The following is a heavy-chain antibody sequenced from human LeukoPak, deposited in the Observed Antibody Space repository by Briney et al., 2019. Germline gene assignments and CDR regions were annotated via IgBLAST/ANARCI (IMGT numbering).Heavy chain of an antibody. J-gene: IGHJ4*02. Sequence: PEASVKVSCTASGYTFTSYAMHWVRQAPGQRLEWMGWINAGNGNTKYSQKFQGRVTITRDTSASTAYMELSSLRSEDTAVYYCARANIVGATYGYWGQGTLVTVSS. CDR1: GYTFTSYA. CDR3: ARANIVGATYGY. CDR2: INAGNGNT. D-gene: IGHD1-26*01. V-gene: IGHV1-3*01.